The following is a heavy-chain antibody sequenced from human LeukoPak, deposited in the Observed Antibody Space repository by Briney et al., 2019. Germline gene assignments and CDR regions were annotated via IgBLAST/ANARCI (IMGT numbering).Heavy chain of an antibody. CDR1: VFTFSGYA. J-gene: IGHJ3*02. D-gene: IGHD2-15*01. V-gene: IGHV3-30*04. Sequence: GGSLRLSCAASVFTFSGYAMHSVRPTPGKGLGWGAVISYDGSNKYNADTVKGGSTISRDNSKNTLYLQMNSLRAEDTAVYYCARAFCSGGTCYGAFDIWGQGTMVTVSS. CDR3: ARAFCSGGTCYGAFDI. CDR2: ISYDGSNK.